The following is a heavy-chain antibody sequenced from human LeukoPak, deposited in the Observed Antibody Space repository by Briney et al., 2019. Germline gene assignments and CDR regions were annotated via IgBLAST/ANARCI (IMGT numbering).Heavy chain of an antibody. J-gene: IGHJ4*02. D-gene: IGHD6-19*01. Sequence: GASVKVSCKASGYTFTSYDINWVRQATGQGLEWMGWMNPNSGNTGYAQKFQGRVTITRNTSISTAYMELSSLRSEDTAMYYCARCSSGWYGGACDYWGQGTLVTVSS. V-gene: IGHV1-8*03. CDR1: GYTFTSYD. CDR3: ARCSSGWYGGACDY. CDR2: MNPNSGNT.